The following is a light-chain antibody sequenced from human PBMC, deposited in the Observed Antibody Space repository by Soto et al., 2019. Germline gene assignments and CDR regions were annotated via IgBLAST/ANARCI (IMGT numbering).Light chain of an antibody. CDR3: QQRINWPLT. Sequence: EIVLTQSPATLSLSPGERATLSCRASQSVSSYLAWYQQKPGQPPRLLIFDASNRATGIPARFSGSGSGTDFTLTISSLEPEDFAVYYCQQRINWPLTFGGGPKVDIK. J-gene: IGKJ4*01. CDR1: QSVSSY. V-gene: IGKV3-11*01. CDR2: DAS.